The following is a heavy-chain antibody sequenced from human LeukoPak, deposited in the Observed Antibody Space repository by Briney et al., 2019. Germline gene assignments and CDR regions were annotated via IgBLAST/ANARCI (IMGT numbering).Heavy chain of an antibody. J-gene: IGHJ4*02. CDR1: GDSFTSSSHH. V-gene: IGHV4-39*01. Sequence: PSETLSLTCTVSGDSFTSSSHHWGWIRQSPGKGLEWIGSLYSGRTTYYYPTLNSRVTISLVTSKNQFSLQLNSVTAADTAIYYCVRHDGRGGNTMGALDSWGQGSLVTVSS. D-gene: IGHD3-3*01. CDR3: VRHDGRGGNTMGALDS. CDR2: LYSGRTT.